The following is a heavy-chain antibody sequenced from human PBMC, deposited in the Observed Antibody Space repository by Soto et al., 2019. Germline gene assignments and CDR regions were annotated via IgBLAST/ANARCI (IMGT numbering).Heavy chain of an antibody. Sequence: QVQLVQSGAEVKKPGSSVTVSCKASGGTFSSYAISWVRQAPGQGLEWMGRIIPYIGTAYYAQKLKGRVTSTADASTSPANMDLHSLSSEDTAVYYSAMVVMTKAQSSDYDGMGVWGQGTTITVS. V-gene: IGHV1-69*18. CDR3: AMVVMTKAQSSDYDGMGV. D-gene: IGHD4-17*01. CDR2: IIPYIGTA. J-gene: IGHJ6*02. CDR1: GGTFSSYA.